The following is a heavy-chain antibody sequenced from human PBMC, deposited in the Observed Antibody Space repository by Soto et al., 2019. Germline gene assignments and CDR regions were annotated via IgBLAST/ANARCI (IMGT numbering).Heavy chain of an antibody. CDR1: GYTFTSYY. Sequence: ASVNVSCKASGYTFTSYYMHWVRQAPGQGLEWMGIINPSGGSTSYAQKFQGRVTMTRDTSTSTVYMELSSLRSEDTAVYYCARDQIVVVPAAGYYYYYRMDVWGQRTTVSVSS. D-gene: IGHD2-2*01. V-gene: IGHV1-46*01. J-gene: IGHJ6*02. CDR2: INPSGGST. CDR3: ARDQIVVVPAAGYYYYYRMDV.